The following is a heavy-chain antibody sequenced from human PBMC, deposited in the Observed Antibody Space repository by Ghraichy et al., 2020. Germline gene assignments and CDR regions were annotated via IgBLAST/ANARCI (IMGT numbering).Heavy chain of an antibody. CDR3: TTVGSAWYGVF. V-gene: IGHV3-15*01. J-gene: IGHJ4*02. Sequence: GGSLRLSCAASGFPFRSAWMHWVRQAPGKGLEWVGRIRSNIDSGKKKGTGGTIDYAAPVKGRFIISRDDSIDTLYLQMNNLKIEDTAMYYCTTVGSAWYGVFWGQGSLVTVSS. CDR2: IRSNIDSGKKKGTGGTI. CDR1: GFPFRSAW. D-gene: IGHD6-13*01.